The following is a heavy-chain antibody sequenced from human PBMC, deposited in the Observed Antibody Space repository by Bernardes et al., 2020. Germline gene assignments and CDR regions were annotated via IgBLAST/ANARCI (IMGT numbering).Heavy chain of an antibody. V-gene: IGHV3-21*01. J-gene: IGHJ6*02. CDR2: ISSSSSYI. CDR1: GFTFSSYS. CDR3: AKGLKGLWFRDPGYYGMDV. Sequence: GGSLRLSCAASGFTFSSYSMNWVRQAPGKGLEWVSSISSSSSYIYYADSVKGRFTISRDNAKNSLYLQMNSLRAEDTAVYYCAKGLKGLWFRDPGYYGMDVWGQGTTVTVSS. D-gene: IGHD3-10*01.